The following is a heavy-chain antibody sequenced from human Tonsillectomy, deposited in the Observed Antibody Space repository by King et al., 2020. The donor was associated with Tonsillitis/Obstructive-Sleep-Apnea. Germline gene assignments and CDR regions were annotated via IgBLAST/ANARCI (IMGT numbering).Heavy chain of an antibody. D-gene: IGHD4-17*01. CDR1: GGSISSYY. CDR3: ARRAMGDYLLYYSYYYMDG. CDR2: IYYIGST. Sequence: QLQESGPGLVKPSETLSLTCTVPGGSISSYYWSWIRQPPGKGLEWIGYIYYIGSTNYNPSLKSRATISVDTSKNQLSLTLSSVTAADTAVYYCARRAMGDYLLYYSYYYMDGGGKGSSVTVSS. J-gene: IGHJ6*03. V-gene: IGHV4-59*08.